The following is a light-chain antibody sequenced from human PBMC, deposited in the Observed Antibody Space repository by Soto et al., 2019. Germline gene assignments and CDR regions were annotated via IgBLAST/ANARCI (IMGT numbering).Light chain of an antibody. CDR3: SSYTSSSTIYV. V-gene: IGLV2-14*01. J-gene: IGLJ1*01. CDR2: EVS. CDR1: SSDVGSSNF. Sequence: QSALTQPASVSGSPGQSITISCTGTSSDVGSSNFVSWYQQHPGKAPKLIFYEVSNRPPGLSDRFSGSKSGTTASLTISGLQAEDEADYYCSSYTSSSTIYVFGTGTKLTVL.